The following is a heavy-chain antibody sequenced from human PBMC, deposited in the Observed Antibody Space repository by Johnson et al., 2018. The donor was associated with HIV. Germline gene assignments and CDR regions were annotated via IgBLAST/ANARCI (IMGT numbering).Heavy chain of an antibody. D-gene: IGHD3-16*01. V-gene: IGHV3-66*02. CDR1: GFTVSSNH. CDR2: IYGGGST. J-gene: IGHJ3*02. CDR3: ARGRGPRGAFDI. Sequence: VQLMESGGGLVQPGGSLRLSCVASGFTVSSNHMTWVRQAQGKGLEGVSVIYGGGSTDYADSLKGRFTISRDNSRNTLYRQWNSLGAEDTAVYYWARGRGPRGAFDIWGQGTMVTVSS.